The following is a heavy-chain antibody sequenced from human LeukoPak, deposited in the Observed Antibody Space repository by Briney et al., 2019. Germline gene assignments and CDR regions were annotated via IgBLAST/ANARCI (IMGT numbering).Heavy chain of an antibody. V-gene: IGHV1-2*02. CDR2: INPNSGGT. J-gene: IGHJ5*02. Sequence: GASVKVSCKASGYTFTGYYMHWVRQAPGQGLEWMGWINPNSGGTNYAQKFQGRVTMTRDTSISTAYMELSRLRSDDTAVYYCARDPRGGGGRWFDPWGQGTLVTVSS. D-gene: IGHD3-10*01. CDR1: GYTFTGYY. CDR3: ARDPRGGGGRWFDP.